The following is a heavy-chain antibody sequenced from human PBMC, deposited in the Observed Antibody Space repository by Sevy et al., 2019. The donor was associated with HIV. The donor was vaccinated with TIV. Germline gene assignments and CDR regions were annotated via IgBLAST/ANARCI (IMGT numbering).Heavy chain of an antibody. Sequence: TLSLTCTVSGASISSSSYYWGWIRQPPGKGLEWIGSIYYSGISFYTPSLKSRVTISVDTSKNQFSLKLSSVTAADTAVYYCTRRLSGSSSGRWFDPWGQGTLVTVSS. D-gene: IGHD6-6*01. CDR3: TRRLSGSSSGRWFDP. J-gene: IGHJ5*02. CDR2: IYYSGIS. V-gene: IGHV4-39*01. CDR1: GASISSSSYY.